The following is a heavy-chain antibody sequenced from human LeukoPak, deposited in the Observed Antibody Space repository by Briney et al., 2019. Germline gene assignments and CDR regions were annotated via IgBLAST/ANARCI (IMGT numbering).Heavy chain of an antibody. Sequence: SQTLSLTCAVSGGSISSGGYSWSWIRQPPGKGLEWIGYIYHSGSTYYNPSLKSRVTISVDRSKNQFSLKLSSVTAADTAVYYCARGASSGYPYFDYWGQGTLVTVSS. V-gene: IGHV4-30-2*01. CDR3: ARGASSGYPYFDY. CDR2: IYHSGST. J-gene: IGHJ4*02. CDR1: GGSISSGGYS. D-gene: IGHD3-22*01.